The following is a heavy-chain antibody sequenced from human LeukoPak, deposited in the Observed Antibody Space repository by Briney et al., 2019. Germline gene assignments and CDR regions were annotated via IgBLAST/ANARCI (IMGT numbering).Heavy chain of an antibody. D-gene: IGHD3-3*01. Sequence: PSETLSLTCTVSGGSTSSSSYYWGWIRQPPGKGLEWIGSIYYSGSTYYNPSLKSRVTMSVDTSKNQFSLKLSSVTAADTAVYYCARSFWSGYYAFDYWGQGTLVTVSS. J-gene: IGHJ4*02. CDR2: IYYSGST. CDR1: GGSTSSSSYY. CDR3: ARSFWSGYYAFDY. V-gene: IGHV4-39*01.